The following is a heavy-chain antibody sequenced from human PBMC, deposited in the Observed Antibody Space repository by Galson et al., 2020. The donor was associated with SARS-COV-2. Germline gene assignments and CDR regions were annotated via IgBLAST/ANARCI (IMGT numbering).Heavy chain of an antibody. V-gene: IGHV3-7*01. J-gene: IGHJ4*02. CDR3: ARVMSVVVPGHDY. D-gene: IGHD2-21*01. CDR1: GFTFSSYW. Sequence: GGSLRLSCAASGFTFSSYWMSWVRQAPGKGLEWVANIKQDGSEKYYVDSVRGRFTISRDNAKNSLYLQMNSLRAEDTAVYYCARVMSVVVPGHDYWGQGTLVTFSS. CDR2: IKQDGSEK.